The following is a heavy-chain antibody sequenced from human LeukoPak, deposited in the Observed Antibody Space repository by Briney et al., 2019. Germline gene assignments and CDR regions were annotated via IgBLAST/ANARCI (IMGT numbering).Heavy chain of an antibody. CDR2: ISYDGSNK. CDR3: AKDNRRHYTSGPNPDSLH. D-gene: IGHD6-19*01. CDR1: GFTFSSYA. V-gene: IGHV3-30-3*01. J-gene: IGHJ4*02. Sequence: GGSLRLSCAASGFTFSSYAMHWVRQAPGKGLEWVAVISYDGSNKYYADSVKGRFTISRDNSKNTLYLQMNSLRVEDTAFYYCAKDNRRHYTSGPNPDSLHWGQGALVTVSS.